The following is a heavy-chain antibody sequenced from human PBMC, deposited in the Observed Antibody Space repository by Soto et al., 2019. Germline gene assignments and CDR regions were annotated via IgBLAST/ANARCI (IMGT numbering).Heavy chain of an antibody. CDR1: GFTLSEYG. Sequence: ELQVLESGGGLVQPGGSLRLTCAASGFTLSEYGTSWVRQAPGKGLEWVSFVSGSGDSTYYTDSVKGRFTISRDSSKNTVCLQMNSLRAKDTAVYYCATSNYGERDWGQGTLVTVSS. J-gene: IGHJ4*02. CDR2: VSGSGDST. D-gene: IGHD3-10*01. V-gene: IGHV3-23*01. CDR3: ATSNYGERD.